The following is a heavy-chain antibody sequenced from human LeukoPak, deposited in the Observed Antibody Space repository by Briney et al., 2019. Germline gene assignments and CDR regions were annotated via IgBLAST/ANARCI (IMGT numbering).Heavy chain of an antibody. Sequence: ASVKVSCKASGYTFTSYGISWVRQAPGQGLEWMGWISAYNGNTNYAQKLQGRVTMTTDTSTSTAYMELRSLRSDDTAVYYCARDVGGGYCSGGNCYPGANWFDPWGQGTLVTVSS. CDR3: ARDVGGGYCSGGNCYPGANWFDP. CDR1: GYTFTSYG. CDR2: ISAYNGNT. D-gene: IGHD2-15*01. J-gene: IGHJ5*02. V-gene: IGHV1-18*04.